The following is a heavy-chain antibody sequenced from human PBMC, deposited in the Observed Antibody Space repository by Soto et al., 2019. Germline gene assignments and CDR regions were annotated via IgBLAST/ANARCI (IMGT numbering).Heavy chain of an antibody. CDR3: AVAAVREIMAQESSGMAV. V-gene: IGHV1-69*01. D-gene: IGHD3-10*01. CDR1: GGTLSDYA. CDR2: IMPTVDSA. J-gene: IGHJ6*02. Sequence: QVQLVQSGAEVKTPGSSVKVSCKASGGTLSDYAISWVRQAPGQGLEWMGGIMPTVDSANYAQNFQGRLTISADDSTSTANLELSSQRSDDTAVYYCAVAAVREIMAQESSGMAVWGQGTTVIVSS.